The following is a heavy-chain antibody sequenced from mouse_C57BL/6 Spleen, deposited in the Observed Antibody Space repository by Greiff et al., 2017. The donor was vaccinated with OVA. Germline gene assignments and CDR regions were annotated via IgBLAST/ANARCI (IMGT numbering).Heavy chain of an antibody. D-gene: IGHD2-14*01. Sequence: EVKLMESGPGLVKPSQSLSLTCSVTGYSITSGYYWNWIRQFPGNKLEWMGYISYDGSNNYNPSLKNRISITRDTSKNQFFLKLNSVTTEDTATYYCARVHPGDYFDYWGQGTTLTVSS. CDR2: ISYDGSN. CDR1: GYSITSGYY. CDR3: ARVHPGDYFDY. J-gene: IGHJ2*01. V-gene: IGHV3-6*01.